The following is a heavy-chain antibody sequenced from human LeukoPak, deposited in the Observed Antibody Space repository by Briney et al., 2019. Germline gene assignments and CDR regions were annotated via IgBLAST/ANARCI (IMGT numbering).Heavy chain of an antibody. CDR2: INHSGST. Sequence: GSLRLSCAASGFTFSSYGMSWVRQPPGKGLEWIGEINHSGSTNYNPSLKSRVTISVDTSKNQFSLKLSSVTAADTAVYYCARRRAAAGLRRYYYYYYMDVWGKGTTVTVSS. CDR1: GFTFSSYG. V-gene: IGHV4-34*01. J-gene: IGHJ6*03. D-gene: IGHD6-13*01. CDR3: ARRRAAAGLRRYYYYYYMDV.